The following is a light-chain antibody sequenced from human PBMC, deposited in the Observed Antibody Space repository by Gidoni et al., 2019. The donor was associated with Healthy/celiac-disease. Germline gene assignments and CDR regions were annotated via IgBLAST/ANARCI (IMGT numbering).Light chain of an antibody. J-gene: IGKJ1*01. CDR1: QSIGNS. Sequence: DIQMTQSPSSLSASVGDRVTITCRASQSIGNSLNLYQQKPGKAPKLLIYAASSLKIGVPLRFSGSGSGTDFTLTISILQPEDFATYYCQQSYSTLWTFGQGTKVEIK. CDR2: AAS. V-gene: IGKV1-39*01. CDR3: QQSYSTLWT.